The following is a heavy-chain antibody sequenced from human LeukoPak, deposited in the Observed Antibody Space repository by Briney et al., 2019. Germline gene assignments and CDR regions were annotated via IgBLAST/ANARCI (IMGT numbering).Heavy chain of an antibody. CDR2: MNPNSGNT. V-gene: IGHV1-8*01. D-gene: IGHD5-24*01. CDR1: GHILNDLS. Sequence: GASVKVSCKVSGHILNDLSTYWVRQAPGKGLEWMGWMNPNSGNTGYAQKFQGRVTMTRNTSISTAYMELSSLRSEDTAVYYCARADGSYYYYYGMDVWGQGTTVTVSS. J-gene: IGHJ6*02. CDR3: ARADGSYYYYYGMDV.